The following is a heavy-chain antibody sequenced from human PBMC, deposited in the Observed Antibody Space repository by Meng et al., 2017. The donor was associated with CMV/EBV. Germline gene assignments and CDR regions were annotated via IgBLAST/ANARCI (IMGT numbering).Heavy chain of an antibody. CDR3: ARDQWREIDY. D-gene: IGHD6-19*01. V-gene: IGHV5-51*01. CDR1: GYSFTSYW. CDR2: IYPGDSDT. J-gene: IGHJ4*02. Sequence: GESLKISCKGSGYSFTSYWIGWVRQMPGKGLEWMGIIYPGDSDTRYSPSFQGQVTISADKSISTAYLQWSSLRAEDTAVYYCARDQWREIDYWGQGTLVTVSS.